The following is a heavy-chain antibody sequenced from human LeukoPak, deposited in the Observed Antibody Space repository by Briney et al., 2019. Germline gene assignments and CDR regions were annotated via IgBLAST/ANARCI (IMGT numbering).Heavy chain of an antibody. CDR1: GYTFTSYG. CDR3: ARDQVSVVVVPAANWFDP. Sequence: ASVKVSCKASGYTFTSYGISWMRQAPGQGLEWMGWISAYNGNTNYAQKLQGRVTMTTDTSTSTAYMELRSLRSDDTAVYYCARDQVSVVVVPAANWFDPWGQGTLVTVSS. CDR2: ISAYNGNT. D-gene: IGHD2-2*01. J-gene: IGHJ5*02. V-gene: IGHV1-18*01.